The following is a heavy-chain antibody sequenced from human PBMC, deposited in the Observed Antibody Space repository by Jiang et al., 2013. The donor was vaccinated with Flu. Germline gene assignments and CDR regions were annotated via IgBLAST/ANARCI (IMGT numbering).Heavy chain of an antibody. V-gene: IGHV6-1*01. CDR1: GDSVSSNSVA. D-gene: IGHD2-15*01. Sequence: SQTLSLTCAISGDSVSSNSVAWTWIRQSPSRGLEWLGRTYYRSRWYTDYAVSVRGRLTINPDTSKSQFSLQLNSVTPDDAGVYFCARGDTAEGHCGGASCYWDYDYWGQGTLVTVSS. CDR2: TYYRSRWYT. J-gene: IGHJ4*02. CDR3: ARGDTAEGHCGGASCYWDYDY.